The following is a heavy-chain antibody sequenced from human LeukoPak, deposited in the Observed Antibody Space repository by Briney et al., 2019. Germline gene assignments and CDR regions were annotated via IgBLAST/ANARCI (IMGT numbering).Heavy chain of an antibody. CDR2: IIPIFGTA. CDR3: GRKAGDCGGGSCYSIDY. J-gene: IGHJ4*02. D-gene: IGHD2-15*01. CDR1: GGSFSSEA. V-gene: IGHV1-69*05. Sequence: SVKVSCKACGGSFSSEAISWVRQAPGQGLEWMGGIIPIFGTANYAQKFRGRVTITTDESTSTAYMEVSSLRSEDTAVYYCGRKAGDCGGGSCYSIDYWGQGTLVTVSS.